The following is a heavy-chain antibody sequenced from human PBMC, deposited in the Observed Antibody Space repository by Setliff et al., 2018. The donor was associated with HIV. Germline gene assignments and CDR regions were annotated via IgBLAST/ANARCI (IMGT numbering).Heavy chain of an antibody. D-gene: IGHD2-15*01. CDR2: INTGSGNA. V-gene: IGHV1-3*04. J-gene: IGHJ4*01. CDR3: ARVGSYWTQFDY. CDR1: GYTFNSYP. Sequence: GASVKVSCKASGYTFNSYPIHWVRQAPGQRLEWMGWINTGSGNARYSQNFQGRVSMTRNTSISTAYMELSSLRSEDTAVYYCARVGSYWTQFDYWGQGTLVTVSS.